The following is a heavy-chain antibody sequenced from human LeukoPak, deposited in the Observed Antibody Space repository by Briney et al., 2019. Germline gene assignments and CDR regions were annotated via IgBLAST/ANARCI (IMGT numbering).Heavy chain of an antibody. Sequence: SETLSLTCAVYGGSFSGYYWSWIRQPPGKGLEWIGEINHSGGTKYNPSLRSRVTISVDTSKNQFSLKLSSVTAADTAMYYCARVKDPGGYYYYYYMDVWGKGTTVTVSS. CDR3: ARVKDPGGYYYYYYMDV. V-gene: IGHV4-34*01. D-gene: IGHD3-16*01. CDR1: GGSFSGYY. J-gene: IGHJ6*03. CDR2: INHSGGT.